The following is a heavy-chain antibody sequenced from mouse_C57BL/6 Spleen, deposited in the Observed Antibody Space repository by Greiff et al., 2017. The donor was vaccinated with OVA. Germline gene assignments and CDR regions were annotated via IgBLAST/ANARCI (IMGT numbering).Heavy chain of an antibody. V-gene: IGHV1-82*01. J-gene: IGHJ2*01. D-gene: IGHD1-1*01. CDR2: IYPGDGDT. CDR3: AREGITTVPYFDY. Sequence: QVQLQQSGPELVKPGASVKISCKASGYAFSSSWMNWVKQRPGKGLEWIGRIYPGDGDTNYNGKFKGKATLTADKSSSTAYMQLSSLTSEDSAVYFCAREGITTVPYFDYWGQGTTLTVSS. CDR1: GYAFSSSW.